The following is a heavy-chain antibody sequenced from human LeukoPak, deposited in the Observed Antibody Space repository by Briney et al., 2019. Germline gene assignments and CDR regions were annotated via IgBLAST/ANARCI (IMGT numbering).Heavy chain of an antibody. D-gene: IGHD4-23*01. V-gene: IGHV3-66*01. CDR2: LYSGGSI. Sequence: GGSLRLSRAASGFTVSTNYMTWVRQAPGKGLECVSVLYSGGSIYYAASVKGRFTISRDTSKNALYLEMNSLRAEDTAVYYCATARAAYGGTYYFDYWGQGTLVTVSS. CDR3: ATARAAYGGTYYFDY. CDR1: GFTVSTNY. J-gene: IGHJ4*02.